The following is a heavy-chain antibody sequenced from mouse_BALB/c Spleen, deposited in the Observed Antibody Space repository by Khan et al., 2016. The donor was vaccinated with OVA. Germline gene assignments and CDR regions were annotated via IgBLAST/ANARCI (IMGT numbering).Heavy chain of an antibody. D-gene: IGHD1-2*01. CDR1: GYTFTDYY. Sequence: QVQLQQPGAELARPGASVKLSCKASGYTFTDYYINWVKQRTGQGLEWIGEISPGSGDTYYNEKFKGKATLTADKSSSTVYMQLSSLTAEAAAVYCCARRNYCGYTFAYWGQGTLVTVSA. CDR2: ISPGSGDT. J-gene: IGHJ3*01. CDR3: ARRNYCGYTFAY. V-gene: IGHV1-77*01.